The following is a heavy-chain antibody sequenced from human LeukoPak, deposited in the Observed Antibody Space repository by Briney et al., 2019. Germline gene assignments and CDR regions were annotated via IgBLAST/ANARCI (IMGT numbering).Heavy chain of an antibody. Sequence: PSETLSLTCTVSGGSISSYYWSWIRQPAGKGLEWIGRIYTSGTTHYNPSLKSRVTLSVDTSKNQFSLKLSSVTAADTAVYYCARLSTVTTSFDYWGQGTLVTVSS. CDR2: IYTSGTT. D-gene: IGHD4-17*01. J-gene: IGHJ4*02. CDR1: GGSISSYY. V-gene: IGHV4-4*07. CDR3: ARLSTVTTSFDY.